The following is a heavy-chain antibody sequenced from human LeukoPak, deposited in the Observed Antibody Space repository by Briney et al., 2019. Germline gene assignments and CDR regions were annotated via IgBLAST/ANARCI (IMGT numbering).Heavy chain of an antibody. D-gene: IGHD2-15*01. V-gene: IGHV3-21*04. CDR2: ISSSSSYI. J-gene: IGHJ4*02. CDR3: AKDRSGGTYY. Sequence: GGSLRLSCAASGFTFSSYSMNWVRQAPGKGLEWVSSISSSSSYIYYADSVKGRFTISRDNSKNTLYLQMNSLRAEDTAVYYCAKDRSGGTYYWGQGTLVTVSS. CDR1: GFTFSSYS.